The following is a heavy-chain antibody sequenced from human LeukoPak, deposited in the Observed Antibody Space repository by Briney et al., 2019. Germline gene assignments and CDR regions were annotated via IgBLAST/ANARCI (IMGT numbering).Heavy chain of an antibody. CDR1: GGSISSSNW. Sequence: SETLSLTCAVSGGSISSSNWWRWVRQPPGKGLEWIGEIYHSGSTNYNPSLKSRVTISVDKSKNQFSLKLSSVTAADTAVYYCARGFDSSGRHLDYWGQGTLVTVSS. CDR3: ARGFDSSGRHLDY. V-gene: IGHV4-4*02. D-gene: IGHD3-22*01. J-gene: IGHJ4*02. CDR2: IYHSGST.